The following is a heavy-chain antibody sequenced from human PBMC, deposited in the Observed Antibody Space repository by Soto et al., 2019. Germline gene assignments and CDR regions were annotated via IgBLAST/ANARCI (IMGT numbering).Heavy chain of an antibody. J-gene: IGHJ3*02. V-gene: IGHV4-38-2*01. Sequence: TXETLSLSCAVSGYSISSGYYWGWIRQPPGKGREWIGSIYHSGSTYYNPSLKSRVTISVDTSKNQFSLKLSSVTAADTAVYHCARAAGGGYCSGGSCYSRAFDIWGHGTMVTVSS. D-gene: IGHD2-15*01. CDR1: GYSISSGYY. CDR3: ARAAGGGYCSGGSCYSRAFDI. CDR2: IYHSGST.